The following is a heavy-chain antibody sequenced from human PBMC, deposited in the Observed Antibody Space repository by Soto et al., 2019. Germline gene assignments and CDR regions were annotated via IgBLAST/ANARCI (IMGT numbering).Heavy chain of an antibody. D-gene: IGHD3-10*01. CDR1: GFTFTVYG. Sequence: GGSLRLSCAASGFTFTVYGMNWVRQAPGKGLEWISSIGRSSDSIYYADSVKGRFTISRDNAKDSLYLQMNSLRDEDTALYYCARVRGTPLYVMDGWGQGTTVTVSS. V-gene: IGHV3-48*02. J-gene: IGHJ6*02. CDR3: ARVRGTPLYVMDG. CDR2: IGRSSDSI.